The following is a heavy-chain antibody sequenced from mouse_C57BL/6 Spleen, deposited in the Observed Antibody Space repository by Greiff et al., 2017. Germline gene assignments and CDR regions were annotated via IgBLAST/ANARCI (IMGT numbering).Heavy chain of an antibody. Sequence: EVQRVESGEGLVKPGGSLKLSCAASGLTFSSYAMSWVRQTPEKRLEWVAYISSGGDYIYYADTVKGRFTIPRDNARNTLYLQMSSLKSEDTAMYYCTREGGIYYYGSSYFDYWGQGTTLTVSS. CDR3: TREGGIYYYGSSYFDY. V-gene: IGHV5-9-1*02. CDR1: GLTFSSYA. J-gene: IGHJ2*01. D-gene: IGHD1-1*01. CDR2: ISSGGDYI.